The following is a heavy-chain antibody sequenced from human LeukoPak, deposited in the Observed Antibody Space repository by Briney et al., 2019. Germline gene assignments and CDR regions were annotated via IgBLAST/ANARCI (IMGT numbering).Heavy chain of an antibody. CDR2: ISSYNGNT. CDR3: AREGEIVVVVAATHYYYGMDV. CDR1: GYTFTSYG. Sequence: RGASVKVFCKASGYTFTSYGISWVRQAPGQGLEWRGWISSYNGNTNYAQKLQGRVTMTTDTSTSTAYMELRSLRSDGTAVYYCAREGEIVVVVAATHYYYGMDVWGQGTTVTVSS. V-gene: IGHV1-18*01. D-gene: IGHD2-15*01. J-gene: IGHJ6*02.